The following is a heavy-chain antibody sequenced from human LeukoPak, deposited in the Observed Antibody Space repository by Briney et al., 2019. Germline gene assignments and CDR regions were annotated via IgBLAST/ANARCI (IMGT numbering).Heavy chain of an antibody. Sequence: GGSLRLSCAASGFTFSSYAMCWVRQAPGKGLEWVSSISSSSSYIYYADSVKGRFTISRDNAKNSLYLQMNSLRAEDTAVYYCARENIFATVTFPPMDVWGKGTTVTVSS. CDR2: ISSSSSYI. J-gene: IGHJ6*03. V-gene: IGHV3-21*01. D-gene: IGHD4-17*01. CDR3: ARENIFATVTFPPMDV. CDR1: GFTFSSYA.